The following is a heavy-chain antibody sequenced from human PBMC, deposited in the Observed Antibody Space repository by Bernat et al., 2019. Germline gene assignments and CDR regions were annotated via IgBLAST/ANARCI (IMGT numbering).Heavy chain of an antibody. J-gene: IGHJ6*02. CDR3: ARERIVVAATGDYYYYGMDV. Sequence: QVQLQESGPGLVKPSQTLSLTCTVSGGSISSGGYCWSWIRQHPGKGLEWIGYIYYSGSTYYNPSLKSRVTISVDTSKNQFSLKLSSVTAADTAVYYCARERIVVAATGDYYYYGMDVWGQGTTVTVSS. CDR1: GGSISSGGYC. V-gene: IGHV4-31*03. D-gene: IGHD2-15*01. CDR2: IYYSGST.